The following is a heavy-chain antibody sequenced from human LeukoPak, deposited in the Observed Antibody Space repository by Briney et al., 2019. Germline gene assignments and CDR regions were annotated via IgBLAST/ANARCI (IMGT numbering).Heavy chain of an antibody. CDR1: GGTFSSYA. Sequence: ASVKVSCKASGGTFSSYAINWVRQATGQGLEWMGWMNPNSGNTGYAQKFQGRVTMTRNTSISTAYMELSSLRSEDTAVYYCAREDGYNFVDYWGQGTLVTVSS. CDR2: MNPNSGNT. D-gene: IGHD5-24*01. V-gene: IGHV1-8*02. CDR3: AREDGYNFVDY. J-gene: IGHJ4*02.